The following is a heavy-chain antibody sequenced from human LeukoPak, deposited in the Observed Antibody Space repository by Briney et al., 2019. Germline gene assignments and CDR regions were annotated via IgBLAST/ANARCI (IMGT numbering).Heavy chain of an antibody. CDR1: GYTFTSFG. Sequence: ASVEVSCKASGYTFTSFGITWVRQAPGQGLEWMGWISAYNGNTHYAPKSQGRLTMTTDTSTSTAYMELRSLRSDDTAVYYCARAPGYCSSTSRYWSDSWGQGTLVTVSS. V-gene: IGHV1-18*01. D-gene: IGHD2-2*01. J-gene: IGHJ5*01. CDR2: ISAYNGNT. CDR3: ARAPGYCSSTSRYWSDS.